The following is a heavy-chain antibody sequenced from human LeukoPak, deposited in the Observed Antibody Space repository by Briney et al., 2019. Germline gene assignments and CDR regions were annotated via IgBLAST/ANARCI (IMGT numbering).Heavy chain of an antibody. CDR1: GVSVSSSSYY. Sequence: PSETLSLTCTVSGVSVSSSSYYWGWIRQPPGKGLEWIALIYYAGNTYYNPSLRSRLTISVDTSNNQFSLKLTSVTAADTAVYYCARQTYYSDTSGYFDFWGQGTLVTVSS. CDR2: IYYAGNT. CDR3: ARQTYYSDTSGYFDF. J-gene: IGHJ4*02. V-gene: IGHV4-39*01. D-gene: IGHD3-22*01.